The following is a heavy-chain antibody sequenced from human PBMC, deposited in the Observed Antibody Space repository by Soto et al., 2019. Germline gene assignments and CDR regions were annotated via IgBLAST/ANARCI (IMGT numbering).Heavy chain of an antibody. CDR2: INAGNGNT. CDR3: ARIIVVVPALDY. CDR1: GYTFTSYA. V-gene: IGHV1-3*05. J-gene: IGHJ4*02. Sequence: QVQLVQSGAEEKKPGASVKVSCKASGYTFTSYAMHWVRQAPGQRLEWMGWINAGNGNTKYSQKFQGRVTITRDTSASTANMELSSLRPEETAVYSCARIIVVVPALDYWGQGTLVTSPQ. D-gene: IGHD2-21*02.